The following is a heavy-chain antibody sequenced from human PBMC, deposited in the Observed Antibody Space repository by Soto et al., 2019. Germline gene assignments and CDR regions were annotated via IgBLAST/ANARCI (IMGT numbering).Heavy chain of an antibody. CDR3: AKDLRWLQSSSWFDP. D-gene: IGHD4-17*01. CDR1: GFTFSSYA. J-gene: IGHJ5*02. CDR2: ISGSGGST. Sequence: EVQLLESGGGLVQPGGSLRLSCAASGFTFSSYAMSWVRQAPGKGLEWVSAISGSGGSTYYADSVKGRFTISRDNSKNTVYLQMNSLRAEDTAVYYCAKDLRWLQSSSWFDPWGQGTLVTVSS. V-gene: IGHV3-23*01.